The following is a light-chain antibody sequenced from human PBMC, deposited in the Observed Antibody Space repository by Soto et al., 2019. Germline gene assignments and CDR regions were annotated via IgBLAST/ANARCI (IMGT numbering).Light chain of an antibody. Sequence: QSVLTQPPSVSAAPGQKVTISCSVSSSNIGGNSVSWYHQLPGTAPKLLIYDDNKRPSGIPDRFSGSKSGTSATLGITGFQTGDEADYYCGSWDSSLSAYVFGTGSKVTVL. V-gene: IGLV1-51*01. CDR1: SSNIGGNS. CDR2: DDN. J-gene: IGLJ1*01. CDR3: GSWDSSLSAYV.